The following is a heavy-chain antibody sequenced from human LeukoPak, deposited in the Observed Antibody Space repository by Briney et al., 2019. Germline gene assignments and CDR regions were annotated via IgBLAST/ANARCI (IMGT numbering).Heavy chain of an antibody. CDR3: ARTRFSDEYGDFDP. CDR1: GYTFINYG. Sequence: ASVKVSCKASGYTFINYGISWVRQARGQGREWMGWISAYNGNTNYAEKFQGRVTVTTHTPTSTAYMEVRSLRYDDTAVYYCARTRFSDEYGDFDPWGQGTLVTVSS. CDR2: ISAYNGNT. J-gene: IGHJ5*02. D-gene: IGHD4/OR15-4a*01. V-gene: IGHV1-18*01.